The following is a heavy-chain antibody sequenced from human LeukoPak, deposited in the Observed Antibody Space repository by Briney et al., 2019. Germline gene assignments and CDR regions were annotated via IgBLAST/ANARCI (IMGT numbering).Heavy chain of an antibody. J-gene: IGHJ6*02. CDR3: ARVRSSGWSYYYGMDV. Sequence: GGSLRLSCAASGFTVSSNYMSWVRQAPGKGLEWVSVIYSGGSTYYADSVKGRFTISRDNSKNTLYLQMNSLRAEDTAVYYCARVRSSGWSYYYGMDVWGQGTTVTVSS. CDR1: GFTVSSNY. V-gene: IGHV3-66*01. CDR2: IYSGGST. D-gene: IGHD6-19*01.